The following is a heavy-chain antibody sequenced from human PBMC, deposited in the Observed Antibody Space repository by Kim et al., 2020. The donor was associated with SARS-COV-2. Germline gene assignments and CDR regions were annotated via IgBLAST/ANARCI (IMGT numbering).Heavy chain of an antibody. CDR2: FYTSGNT. D-gene: IGHD1-1*01. V-gene: IGHV4-4*07. Sequence: SETLSLTCFVSGVSINNYYWTWIRQPAGKGLEWIGRFYTSGNTNYNPSLKSRVSMSVDTSYNQFSLHLSSVTAADTSVFYCSSGISWATAFDYWCHGTL. J-gene: IGHJ4*01. CDR3: SSGISWATAFDY. CDR1: GVSINNYY.